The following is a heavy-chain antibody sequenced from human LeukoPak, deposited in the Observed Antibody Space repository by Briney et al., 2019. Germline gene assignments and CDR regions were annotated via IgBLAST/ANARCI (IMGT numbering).Heavy chain of an antibody. CDR3: ARVQRGSTSAIDY. Sequence: GASVKVSCKASGYTFTGYYMHWVRQAPRQGLEWMGRINPNSGGTNYAQKFQGRVTMTRDTSISTAYMELSRLRSDDTAVYYCARVQRGSTSAIDYWGQGTLVTVSS. CDR2: INPNSGGT. V-gene: IGHV1-2*06. J-gene: IGHJ4*02. CDR1: GYTFTGYY. D-gene: IGHD2-2*01.